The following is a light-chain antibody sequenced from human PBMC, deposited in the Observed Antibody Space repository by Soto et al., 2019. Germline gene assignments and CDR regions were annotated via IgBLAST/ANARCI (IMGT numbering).Light chain of an antibody. CDR2: TAS. J-gene: IGKJ1*01. Sequence: SPASLSASDGDRVTVTCRASQRISNSLNWYQQKPGQAPKLLIYTASSLHTGVPSRFSGSGSGPDFTLTICSLQPEDFATYYCQQSYSSPPTFGQGTKVDIK. CDR3: QQSYSSPPT. CDR1: QRISNS. V-gene: IGKV1-39*01.